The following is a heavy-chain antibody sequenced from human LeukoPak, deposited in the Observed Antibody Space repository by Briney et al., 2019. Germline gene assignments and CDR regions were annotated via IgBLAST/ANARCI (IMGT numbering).Heavy chain of an antibody. J-gene: IGHJ5*02. D-gene: IGHD1-26*01. CDR1: GGSISSYY. V-gene: IGHV4-59*01. Sequence: PSETLSLTRTVSGGSISSYYWSWIRQPPGKGLEWIGYIYYSGSTNYNPSLKSRVTISVDTSKNQFSLKLSSVTAADTAVYYCARGGSGSYPNWFDPWGQGTLVTVSS. CDR2: IYYSGST. CDR3: ARGGSGSYPNWFDP.